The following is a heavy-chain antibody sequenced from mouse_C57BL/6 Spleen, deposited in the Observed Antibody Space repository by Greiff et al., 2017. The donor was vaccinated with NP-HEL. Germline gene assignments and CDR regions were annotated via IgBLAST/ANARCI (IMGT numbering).Heavy chain of an antibody. D-gene: IGHD2-3*01. CDR2: INPNNGGT. J-gene: IGHJ2*01. V-gene: IGHV1-26*01. CDR3: ARSPIYDGYYSDY. CDR1: GYTFTDYY. Sequence: EVQLQQSGPELVKPGASVKISCKASGYTFTDYYMNWVKQSHGKSLEWIGDINPNNGGTSYNQKFKGKATLTVDKSSSTAYMELRSLTSEDSAVYYCARSPIYDGYYSDYWGQSTTLTVSS.